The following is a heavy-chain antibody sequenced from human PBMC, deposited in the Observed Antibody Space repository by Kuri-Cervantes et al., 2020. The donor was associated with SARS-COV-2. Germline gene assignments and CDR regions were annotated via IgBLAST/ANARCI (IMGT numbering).Heavy chain of an antibody. CDR1: GYSISSGYY. CDR3: ARDGCGGSCYRYYYMDV. CDR2: IYHSGST. D-gene: IGHD2-15*01. J-gene: IGHJ6*03. V-gene: IGHV4-38-2*02. Sequence: SETLSLTCAVSGYSISSGYYWGWIRQPPGKGLEWIGSIYHSGSTYYNPSLKSRVTISVDTSKNQFSLKLSSVTAADTAVYYCARDGCGGSCYRYYYMDVWGKGTPVTVSS.